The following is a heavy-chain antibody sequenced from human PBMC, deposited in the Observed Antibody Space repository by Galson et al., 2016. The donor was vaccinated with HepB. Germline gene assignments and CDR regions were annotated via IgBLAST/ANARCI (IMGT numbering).Heavy chain of an antibody. CDR2: ISSTRSYI. J-gene: IGHJ2*01. V-gene: IGHV3-21*01. D-gene: IGHD2-2*01. CDR1: GFTFNSCG. Sequence: SLRLSCAASGFTFNSCGMNWVRQAPGKGLEWVSYISSTRSYIHYADSVKGRFTISRDDAKNSLYLQMNSLRAEDTAVYYCARPGYCNTTTCRYWYFNLWGRGTLVTVSS. CDR3: ARPGYCNTTTCRYWYFNL.